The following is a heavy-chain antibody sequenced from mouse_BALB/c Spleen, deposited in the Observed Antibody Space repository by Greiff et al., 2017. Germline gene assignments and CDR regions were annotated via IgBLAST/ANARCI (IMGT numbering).Heavy chain of an antibody. CDR3: ARSLYDSYYAY. D-gene: IGHD2-3*01. J-gene: IGHJ3*01. V-gene: IGHV1S81*02. CDR1: GYTFTSYW. Sequence: QVQLQQPGAELVKPGASVKLSCTASGYTFTSYWMHWVKQRPGQGLEWIGEINPSNGRTNYNEKFKSKATLTVDKSSSTAYMQLSSLTSEDSAVYYCARSLYDSYYAYWGQGTLVTVSA. CDR2: INPSNGRT.